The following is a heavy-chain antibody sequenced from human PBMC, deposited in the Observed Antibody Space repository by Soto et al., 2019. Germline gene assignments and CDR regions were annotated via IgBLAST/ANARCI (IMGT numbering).Heavy chain of an antibody. V-gene: IGHV3-30*18. D-gene: IGHD2-21*02. CDR1: GFTFSSYG. J-gene: IGHJ3*02. CDR2: ISYDGSNK. CDR3: AKRGDSHDAFDI. Sequence: QVPLVESGGGVVQPGRSLRLSCAASGFTFSSYGMHWVRQAPGKGLEWVAVISYDGSNKYYADSVKGRFTISRANCKNTLYLQMNSLRAEDTAVYYCAKRGDSHDAFDIWGQGTMVTVSS.